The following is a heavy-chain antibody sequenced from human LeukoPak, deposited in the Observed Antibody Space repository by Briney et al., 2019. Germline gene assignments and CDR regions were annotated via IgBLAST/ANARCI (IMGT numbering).Heavy chain of an antibody. CDR1: GFTFSSYE. J-gene: IGHJ4*02. Sequence: GGSLRLSCAASGFTFSSYEMNWVRQAPGKGLEWVANIKQDGGEKYYVDSVRGRFTISRDNARNSVYLQMNSLRAEDTAVYYCARDRYSTYWGQGTLVTVSS. CDR3: ARDRYSTY. CDR2: IKQDGGEK. V-gene: IGHV3-7*01. D-gene: IGHD5-12*01.